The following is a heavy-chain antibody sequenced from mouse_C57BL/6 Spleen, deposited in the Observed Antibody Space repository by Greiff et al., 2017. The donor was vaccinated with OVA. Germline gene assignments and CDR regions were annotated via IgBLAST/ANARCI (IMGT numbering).Heavy chain of an antibody. CDR3: ARQIRPYYYAMGY. J-gene: IGHJ4*01. D-gene: IGHD3-2*02. CDR2: IDPNSGGT. Sequence: QVQLQQPGAELVKPGASVKMSCKASGYTFTSYWMHWVKQRPGRGLEWIGRIDPNSGGTKYNEKFKSKATLTVDKPSSTAYMQISSLTYEDSSVYYCARQIRPYYYAMGYWGQGTSVTVSS. V-gene: IGHV1-72*01. CDR1: GYTFTSYW.